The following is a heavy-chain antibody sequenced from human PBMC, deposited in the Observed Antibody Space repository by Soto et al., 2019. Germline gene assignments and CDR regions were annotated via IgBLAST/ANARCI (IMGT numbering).Heavy chain of an antibody. V-gene: IGHV3-7*03. J-gene: IGHJ4*02. CDR3: TNDKFSGSYYVRGLTYYFEY. CDR1: GLTFSDYW. D-gene: IGHD1-26*01. CDR2: IRQDESEK. Sequence: GGSLRLSCAVSGLTFSDYWMGWVRQAPGKGLEWVANIRQDESEKNYADSVKGRFTISRDNAKSSVYLQMNSLRAEDTAVYYCTNDKFSGSYYVRGLTYYFEYWGQGTLVTVSS.